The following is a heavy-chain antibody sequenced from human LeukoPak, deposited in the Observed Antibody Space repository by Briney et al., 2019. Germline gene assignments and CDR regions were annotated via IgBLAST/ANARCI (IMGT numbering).Heavy chain of an antibody. CDR3: ARDWGSSTRYDAFDI. CDR1: GGSINKSNW. Sequence: SETLSLTCAVSGGSINKSNWWSWVRQPPGKGLEWIGRITTSGSTNSNPSLQSRLTMSVDTSKNHFSLKLTSLTAADTAVYYCARDWGSSTRYDAFDIWGQGTIVTVSS. D-gene: IGHD3-16*01. V-gene: IGHV4-4*02. CDR2: ITTSGST. J-gene: IGHJ3*02.